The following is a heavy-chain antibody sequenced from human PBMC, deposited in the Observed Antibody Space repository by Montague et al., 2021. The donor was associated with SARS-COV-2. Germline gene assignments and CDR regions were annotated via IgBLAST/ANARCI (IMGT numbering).Heavy chain of an antibody. CDR2: VNQCGTT. CDR3: ARGRRPVVVPGAGAAGRAFDI. CDR1: GASFSNYY. Sequence: SETLSLTCAISGASFSNYYWSWTRLPPRTGLEWIWVVNQCGTTIYNPSLTSGVTISEGTSKNQFYLRLNSVTAADTAVYYCARGRRPVVVPGAGAAGRAFDIWGQGTMVTVSS. D-gene: IGHD2-2*01. V-gene: IGHV4-34*01. J-gene: IGHJ3*02.